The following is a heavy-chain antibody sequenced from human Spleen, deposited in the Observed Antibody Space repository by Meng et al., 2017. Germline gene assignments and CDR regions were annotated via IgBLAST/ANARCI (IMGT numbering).Heavy chain of an antibody. D-gene: IGHD2-21*02. CDR3: AGGAVVTLIFYHAMDV. J-gene: IGHJ6*02. Sequence: GSLRLSCSVSGVSISSTSYYWGWVRQPPGKGLEWIGSIHYSGSTYSNPSLKSRVTISVDKSKNQFSLKLTSVTAADTAVYYCAGGAVVTLIFYHAMDVWGQGTMVTVSS. CDR1: GVSISSTSYY. V-gene: IGHV4-39*07. CDR2: IHYSGST.